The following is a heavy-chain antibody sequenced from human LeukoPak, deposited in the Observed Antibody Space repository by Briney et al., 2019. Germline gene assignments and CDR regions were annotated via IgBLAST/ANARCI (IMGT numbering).Heavy chain of an antibody. CDR2: VFYPGST. D-gene: IGHD6-13*01. Sequence: PSETLSLTCTVSGGPIDRHYWSWIRQPPGKGLEWSGYVFYPGSTNYNPSLKSRVTMSLDTSRDQFSLRLTSVTAADTAIYYCASRPAGSTWYGVFDYWSQGTLVTVSS. CDR3: ASRPAGSTWYGVFDY. CDR1: GGPIDRHY. J-gene: IGHJ4*02. V-gene: IGHV4-59*11.